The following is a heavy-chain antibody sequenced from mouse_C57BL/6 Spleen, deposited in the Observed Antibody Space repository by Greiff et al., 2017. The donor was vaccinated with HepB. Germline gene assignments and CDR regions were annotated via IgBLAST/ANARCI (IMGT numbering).Heavy chain of an antibody. D-gene: IGHD1-1*01. CDR3: ARVRVTTVAY. V-gene: IGHV3-6*01. CDR2: ISYDGSN. CDR1: GYSITSGYY. Sequence: EVKLMESGPGLVKPSQSLSLTCSVTGYSITSGYYWNWIRQFPGNKLEWMGYISYDGSNNYNPSLKNRISITRDTSKNQFFLKLNSVTTEDTATYYCARVRVTTVAYWGQGTLVTVSA. J-gene: IGHJ3*01.